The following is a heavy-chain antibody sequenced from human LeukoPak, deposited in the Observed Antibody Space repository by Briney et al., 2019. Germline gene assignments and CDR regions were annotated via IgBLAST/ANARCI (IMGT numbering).Heavy chain of an antibody. Sequence: GGSLRLSCAGSGFTFSSYAMSWVRQAPGKGLEWVSGISGSGGTTYYADSVKGRFTISRDNSKNTVYLQMNSLRAEDTAVYYCARDRPSRGSGWKTTFDYWGQGTLVTVSS. V-gene: IGHV3-23*01. CDR3: ARDRPSRGSGWKTTFDY. J-gene: IGHJ4*02. CDR2: ISGSGGTT. D-gene: IGHD6-19*01. CDR1: GFTFSSYA.